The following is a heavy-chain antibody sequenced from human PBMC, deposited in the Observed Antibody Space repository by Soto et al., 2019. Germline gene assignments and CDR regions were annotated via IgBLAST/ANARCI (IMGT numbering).Heavy chain of an antibody. CDR1: GGSITSGDNYY. CDR3: AMHGSGSYYPVDS. V-gene: IGHV4-39*01. CDR2: VHYNGRT. Sequence: QLQLQESGPGLVQPSETLSLTCTVSGGSITSGDNYYWGWIRQPPGKGLEYIGSVHYNGRTYYNPSLKSRATVSADTSKKQFSLKLTSVTAADTAVYYCAMHGSGSYYPVDSWGQGTLVTVSS. D-gene: IGHD3-10*01. J-gene: IGHJ4*02.